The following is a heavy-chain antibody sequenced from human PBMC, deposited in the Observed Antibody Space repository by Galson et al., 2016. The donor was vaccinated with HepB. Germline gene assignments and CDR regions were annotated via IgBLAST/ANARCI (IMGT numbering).Heavy chain of an antibody. Sequence: SLRLSCPASGFSFNNPWLSWTRQAPGKGPERVANIKEDGTVTNYVDSVRGRFTISRDNAKNSLYLQMDNLRAEDTAVYYCARDMYTTARDYWGQGTLVTVSS. V-gene: IGHV3-7*01. CDR3: ARDMYTTARDY. D-gene: IGHD2/OR15-2a*01. J-gene: IGHJ4*02. CDR1: GFSFNNPW. CDR2: IKEDGTVT.